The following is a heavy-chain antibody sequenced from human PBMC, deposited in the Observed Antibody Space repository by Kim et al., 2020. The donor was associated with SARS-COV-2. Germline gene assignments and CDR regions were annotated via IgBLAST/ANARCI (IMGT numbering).Heavy chain of an antibody. D-gene: IGHD3-10*01. CDR2: ISGSGGST. Sequence: GGSLRLSCAASGFTFSSYAMSWVRQAPGKGLEWVSAISGSGGSTYYADSVKGRFTISRDNSKNTLYLQMNSLRAEDTAVYYCANGGPAYYYGSGSYSPFDYWGQGTLVTVSS. J-gene: IGHJ4*02. CDR3: ANGGPAYYYGSGSYSPFDY. CDR1: GFTFSSYA. V-gene: IGHV3-23*01.